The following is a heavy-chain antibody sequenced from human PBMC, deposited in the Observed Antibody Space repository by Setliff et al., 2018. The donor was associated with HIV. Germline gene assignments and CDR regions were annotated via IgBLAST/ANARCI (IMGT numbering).Heavy chain of an antibody. J-gene: IGHJ4*02. CDR1: GYSFTAYG. Sequence: ASVMVSCKASGYSFTAYGISWVRQAPGQGFEWMGWISTFDGNTDYAQNVQDRVTMTTDTSTSTVYMELRSLRSDDTAVYYCARVPGDYGDNPIDYWGQGTLVTVSS. CDR3: ARVPGDYGDNPIDY. D-gene: IGHD4-17*01. V-gene: IGHV1-18*01. CDR2: ISTFDGNT.